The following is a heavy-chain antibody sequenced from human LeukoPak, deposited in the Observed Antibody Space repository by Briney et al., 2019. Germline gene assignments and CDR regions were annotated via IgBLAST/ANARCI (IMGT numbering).Heavy chain of an antibody. CDR2: ISGSGMSI. CDR3: AKDSYYDVFTGYRLDY. Sequence: PGGSLRLSCAASGFTFSSYAINWVRQAPGKGLEWVSGISGSGMSIRYAGSVKGRFSLSRDNSKNTLFLQMNSLRPEDTAVYYCAKDSYYDVFTGYRLDYWGQGSLVTVSA. CDR1: GFTFSSYA. V-gene: IGHV3-23*01. J-gene: IGHJ4*02. D-gene: IGHD3-9*01.